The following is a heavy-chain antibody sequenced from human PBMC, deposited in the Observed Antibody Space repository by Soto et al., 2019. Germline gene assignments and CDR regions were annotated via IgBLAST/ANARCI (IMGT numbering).Heavy chain of an antibody. CDR2: INTSGGST. CDR1: GYTFTSYY. J-gene: IGHJ3*02. D-gene: IGHD2-15*01. V-gene: IGHV1-46*03. Sequence: QVQLVQSGAEVKKPGASVKVSCKASGYTFTSYYMHWVRQAPGQGLEWMGIINTSGGSTSYAQKFQGRVTMTRDTSTSTVYMELSSLRSEDTAVYYCARVPQLGYCSGGSCYPSAFDIWGQGTMVTVSS. CDR3: ARVPQLGYCSGGSCYPSAFDI.